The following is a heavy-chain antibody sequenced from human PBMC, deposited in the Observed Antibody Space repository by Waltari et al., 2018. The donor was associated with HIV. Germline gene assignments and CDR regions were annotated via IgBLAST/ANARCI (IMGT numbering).Heavy chain of an antibody. Sequence: QVQLVESGGGVVQPGTSLTLSCAVSGFTFGTFAIHWVRQSPGKGLEWLAVFWSDGVEISYADSVKGRFTISKDSSQKTLYLHLTSLRAEDTALYYCARGYSSSRWIPLYHWGGGTLVTVSS. D-gene: IGHD6-6*01. CDR1: GFTFGTFA. J-gene: IGHJ4*02. V-gene: IGHV3-33*01. CDR3: ARGYSSSRWIPLYH. CDR2: FWSDGVEI.